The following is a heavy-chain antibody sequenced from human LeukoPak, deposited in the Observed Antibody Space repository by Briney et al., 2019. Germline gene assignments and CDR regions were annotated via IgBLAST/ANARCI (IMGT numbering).Heavy chain of an antibody. J-gene: IGHJ4*02. CDR1: GYSFTSYW. CDR2: IDPSDSYT. Sequence: GESLKISCKGSGYSFTSYWIGWVRQMPGKGLEWMGRIDPSDSYTNYSPSFQGHVTISADKSISTAYLQWSSLKASDTAMYYCARLIYYYGSGSYYNGDDYWGQGTLVTVSS. CDR3: ARLIYYYGSGSYYNGDDY. V-gene: IGHV5-10-1*01. D-gene: IGHD3-10*01.